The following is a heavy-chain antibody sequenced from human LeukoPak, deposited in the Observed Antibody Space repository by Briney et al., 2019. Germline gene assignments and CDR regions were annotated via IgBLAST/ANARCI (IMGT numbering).Heavy chain of an antibody. CDR1: GFTFSGYT. Sequence: HPGGSLRLSCAASGFTFSGYTMTWVRQAPGKGLDWISSITSSSTIYYADSVKGRFTVSRDNAKNSMYLQMNSLRDEDTAVYYCAGGLLRYSDYWGRGTLVTVSS. J-gene: IGHJ4*02. CDR3: AGGLLRYSDY. D-gene: IGHD3-9*01. V-gene: IGHV3-48*02. CDR2: ITSSSTI.